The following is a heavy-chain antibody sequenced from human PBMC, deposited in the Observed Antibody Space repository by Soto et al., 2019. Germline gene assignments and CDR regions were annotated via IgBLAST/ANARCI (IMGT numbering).Heavy chain of an antibody. CDR1: GGSISSSSYY. V-gene: IGHV4-39*01. D-gene: IGHD2-21*01. CDR3: ASSEFH. CDR2: IYYSGST. Sequence: QLQLQESGPGLVKPSETLSLTCTVSGGSISSSSYYWGWIRQPPGKGLEWIGRIYYSGSTYYNPSLTSRVTISVDTSKTQFSLNLSSVTAADTAVYYCASSEFHWGQGTLVTVSS. J-gene: IGHJ4*02.